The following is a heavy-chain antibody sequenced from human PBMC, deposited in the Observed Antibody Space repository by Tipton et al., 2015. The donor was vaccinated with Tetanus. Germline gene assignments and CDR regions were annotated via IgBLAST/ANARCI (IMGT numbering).Heavy chain of an antibody. V-gene: IGHV4-59*01. CDR3: ARAVKSSSSPYYYYGMDV. D-gene: IGHD6-6*01. J-gene: IGHJ6*02. Sequence: LRLSCTVSGGSISSYYWSWIRQPPGKGLEWIGYIYYSGSTNYNPSLKSRVTISVDTSKNQFSLKLSSVTAADTAVYYCARAVKSSSSPYYYYGMDVWGQGTTVTVSS. CDR1: GGSISSYY. CDR2: IYYSGST.